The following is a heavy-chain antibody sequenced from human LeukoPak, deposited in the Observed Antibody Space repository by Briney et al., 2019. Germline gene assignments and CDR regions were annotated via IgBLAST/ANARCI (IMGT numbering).Heavy chain of an antibody. CDR3: ARGKGYYGSGGRGAHY. V-gene: IGHV3-66*01. J-gene: IGHJ4*02. CDR2: IYSGGST. D-gene: IGHD3-10*01. CDR1: GFTVSSNY. Sequence: GGSLRLSCAASGFTVSSNYMSWVRQAPGKGLEWVSVIYSGGSTYYADSVKGRFTISRDNSKNTLYLQMNSLRAEDTAVYYCARGKGYYGSGGRGAHYWGQGTLVTVSS.